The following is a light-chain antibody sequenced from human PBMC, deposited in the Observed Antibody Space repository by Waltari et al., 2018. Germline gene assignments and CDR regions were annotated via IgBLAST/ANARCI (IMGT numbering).Light chain of an antibody. CDR3: QHYVNLPVT. V-gene: IGKV3-20*01. Sequence: DIVLTPSPGALSLSPGERATLSCRASQGVGRSLAWYHQKPGQAPRLLIYDTSSRATGTPGRFSGSGSGTDCSLAISSLEPEDFAVYFCQHYVNLPVTFGQGTKVEI. J-gene: IGKJ1*01. CDR1: QGVGRS. CDR2: DTS.